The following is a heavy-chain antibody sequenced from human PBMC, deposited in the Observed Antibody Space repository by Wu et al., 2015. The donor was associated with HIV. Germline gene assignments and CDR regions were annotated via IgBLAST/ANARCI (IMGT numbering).Heavy chain of an antibody. CDR1: GYTFTGYY. V-gene: IGHV1-2*02. CDR2: INPNTGGT. Sequence: QVQLVQSGAEVKKPGASVKVSCKASGYTFTGYYIHWVRQAPGQGLEWMGWINPNTGGTNYAQKFQGRVTMTRDTSISTAYMELSRLRSDDMAVYYCAREVRYSAYDWQAGGWGWFDPVGPGNPGHRLL. CDR3: AREVRYSAYDWQAGGWGWFDP. D-gene: IGHD5-12*01. J-gene: IGHJ5*02.